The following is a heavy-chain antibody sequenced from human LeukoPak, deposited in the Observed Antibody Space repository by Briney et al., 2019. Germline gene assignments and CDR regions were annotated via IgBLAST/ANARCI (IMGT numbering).Heavy chain of an antibody. CDR1: GFTFSSYE. V-gene: IGHV3-48*03. J-gene: IGHJ3*02. Sequence: GGSLRLSCAASGFTFSSYEMNWVRQAPGKGLEWVSYISSSGSTIYYADSVKGRFTISRDNAKNSLFLQMNSLRAEDTAVYYCARDRMTTVTNDAFDIWGQGTMVTVSS. CDR2: ISSSGSTI. CDR3: ARDRMTTVTNDAFDI. D-gene: IGHD4-17*01.